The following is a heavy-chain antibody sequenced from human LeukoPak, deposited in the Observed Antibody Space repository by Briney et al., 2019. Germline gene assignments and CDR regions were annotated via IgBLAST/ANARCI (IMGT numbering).Heavy chain of an antibody. D-gene: IGHD1-26*01. Sequence: GASVKVSCKAAGYTFTGYYMHWVRQAPGQGLEWMGRINPNSGGTNYAQKFQGRVTMTRDTSISTAYMELSRLRSDDTAVYYCARDRGSGSYEFDPWGQGTLVTVSS. CDR3: ARDRGSGSYEFDP. CDR1: GYTFTGYY. CDR2: INPNSGGT. J-gene: IGHJ5*02. V-gene: IGHV1-2*06.